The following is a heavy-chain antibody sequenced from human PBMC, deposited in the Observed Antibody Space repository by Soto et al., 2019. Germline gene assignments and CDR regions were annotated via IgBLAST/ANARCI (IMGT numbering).Heavy chain of an antibody. CDR2: ISYDGSNK. V-gene: IGHV3-30-3*01. J-gene: IGHJ4*02. CDR3: GRVISGYRDY. Sequence: QVQLVESGGGVVQPGRSLRLSCAASGFTFSRYAMHWVRQAPGKGLEWVAVISYDGSNKYYADPVKGRFTISRDNTKNTMYLQMNSVRAEDTAVYYCGRVISGYRDYWGQGTLVTVSS. CDR1: GFTFSRYA. D-gene: IGHD3-22*01.